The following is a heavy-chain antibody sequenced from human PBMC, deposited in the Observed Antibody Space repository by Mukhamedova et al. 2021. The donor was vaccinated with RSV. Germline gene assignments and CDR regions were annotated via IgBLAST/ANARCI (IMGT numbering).Heavy chain of an antibody. D-gene: IGHD1-14*01. CDR2: SGSA. CDR3: ARGGRTYVYNWLDL. Sequence: SGSANYNPSLKSRVTISVDTSKNQFSLKLSSVTAADTAVYYCARGGRTYVYNWLDLWGQGTLVTVSS. J-gene: IGHJ5*02. V-gene: IGHV4-59*09.